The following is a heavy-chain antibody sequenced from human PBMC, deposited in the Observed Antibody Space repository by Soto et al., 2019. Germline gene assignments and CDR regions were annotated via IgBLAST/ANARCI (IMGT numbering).Heavy chain of an antibody. J-gene: IGHJ5*02. CDR2: ISGHGDTT. V-gene: IGHV3-23*01. Sequence: GGSLRLSCAASRFTFSSYAMSWVRQAPGKGLEWVSTISGHGDTTYYADAVKGRFTISRDNSKNTLYLQMNSLGAEDTAVYYCAKDLRPAYDPWGRGTLVTVSS. D-gene: IGHD3-16*01. CDR3: AKDLRPAYDP. CDR1: RFTFSSYA.